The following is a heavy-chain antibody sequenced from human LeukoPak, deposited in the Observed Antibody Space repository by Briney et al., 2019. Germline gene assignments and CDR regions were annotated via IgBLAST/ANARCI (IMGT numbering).Heavy chain of an antibody. D-gene: IGHD4-17*01. CDR1: GYTFTSYD. Sequence: GASVKVSCKASGYTFTSYDINWVRQATGQGLEWMGWMNPNSGNTGYAQKFQGRVTITRNTSISTAYMELSSLRSEDTAVYYCARAPSKTVTTERRSKYYYYYMDVWGKGTTVTVSS. CDR2: MNPNSGNT. J-gene: IGHJ6*03. V-gene: IGHV1-8*03. CDR3: ARAPSKTVTTERRSKYYYYYMDV.